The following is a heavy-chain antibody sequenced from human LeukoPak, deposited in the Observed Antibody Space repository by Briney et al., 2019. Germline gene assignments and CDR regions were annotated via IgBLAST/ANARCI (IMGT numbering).Heavy chain of an antibody. CDR3: ARLAQWLVRGRFDY. CDR2: INHSGST. D-gene: IGHD6-19*01. CDR1: GGSVSSGTYY. V-gene: IGHV4-39*07. J-gene: IGHJ4*02. Sequence: SETLSLTCTVSGGSVSSGTYYWSWIRQPPGKGLEWIGEINHSGSTNYNPSLKSRVTISVDTSKNQFSLKLSSVTAADTAVYYCARLAQWLVRGRFDYWGQGTLVTVSS.